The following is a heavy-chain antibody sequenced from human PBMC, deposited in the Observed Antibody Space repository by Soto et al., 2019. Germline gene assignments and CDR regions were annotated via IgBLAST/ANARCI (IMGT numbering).Heavy chain of an antibody. CDR1: GYTLTELS. Sequence: ASVKVSCKVSGYTLTELSMHWVRQAPGKGLEWMGGFDPEDGETIYAQKFQGRVTMTEDTSTDTAYMELSSLRSEDTAVYYCAKDLSRKASTYFDWPAFDYWGQGTLVTVSS. CDR3: AKDLSRKASTYFDWPAFDY. V-gene: IGHV1-24*01. CDR2: FDPEDGET. D-gene: IGHD3-9*01. J-gene: IGHJ4*02.